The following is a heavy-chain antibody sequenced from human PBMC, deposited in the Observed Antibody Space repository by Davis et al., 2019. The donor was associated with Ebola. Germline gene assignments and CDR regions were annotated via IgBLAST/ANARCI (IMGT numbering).Heavy chain of an antibody. CDR3: ARRVVWKGGAFDI. CDR2: INHSGST. Sequence: MPSETLSLTCAVYGGSFSGYYWSWIRQPPGKGLEWIGEINHSGSTNYNPSLKSRATISVDTSKNQFSLKLSSVTAADTAVYYCARRVVWKGGAFDIWGQGTMVTVSS. J-gene: IGHJ3*02. CDR1: GGSFSGYY. V-gene: IGHV4-34*01. D-gene: IGHD2-8*02.